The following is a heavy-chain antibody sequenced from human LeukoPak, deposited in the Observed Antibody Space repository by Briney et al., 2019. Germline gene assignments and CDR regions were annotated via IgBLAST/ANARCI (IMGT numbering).Heavy chain of an antibody. V-gene: IGHV3-30*02. Sequence: PGGSLRLSCAASGFIFSSYGIHWVRQPPGTGLEWVAFIRYDGSNKYYADSVKGRFTISRDDSKSTVYLQMNSLRAEDTAIYYCAKEPGAGVLGYYMDVWGKGTTVTVSS. J-gene: IGHJ6*03. CDR1: GFIFSSYG. CDR3: AKEPGAGVLGYYMDV. CDR2: IRYDGSNK. D-gene: IGHD3-3*02.